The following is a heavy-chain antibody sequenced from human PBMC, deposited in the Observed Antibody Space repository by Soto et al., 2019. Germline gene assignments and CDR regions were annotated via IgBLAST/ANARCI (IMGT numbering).Heavy chain of an antibody. D-gene: IGHD3-16*01. V-gene: IGHV4-59*01. CDR2: IYYSGST. CDR3: ARRGGSYADYGMDV. CDR1: GGSISSYY. Sequence: PSETLSLTCTVSGGSISSYYWSWIRQPPGKGLEWIGYIYYSGSTNYNPSLKSRVTISVDTSKNQFSLKLSSVTAADTAVYYCARRGGSYADYGMDVWGQGTTVTVSS. J-gene: IGHJ6*02.